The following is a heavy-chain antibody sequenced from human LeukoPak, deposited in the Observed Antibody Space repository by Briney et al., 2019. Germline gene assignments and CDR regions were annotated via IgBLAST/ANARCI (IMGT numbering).Heavy chain of an antibody. CDR1: GFTFSSYS. Sequence: PGGSLRLSCAASGFTFSSYSMKWVRQAPGKGLEWVSSISSSSSYIYYADSVKGRFTISRDNAKNSLYLQMNSLRAEDTAVYYCARAGGDYDSYFDYWGQGTLVTVSS. J-gene: IGHJ4*02. V-gene: IGHV3-21*03. CDR2: ISSSSSYI. D-gene: IGHD4-17*01. CDR3: ARAGGDYDSYFDY.